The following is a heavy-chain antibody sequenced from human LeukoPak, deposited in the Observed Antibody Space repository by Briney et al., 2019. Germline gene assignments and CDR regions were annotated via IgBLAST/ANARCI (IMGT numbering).Heavy chain of an antibody. CDR2: IYYSGSTSYYSGST. Sequence: SETLSLTCTVSGGSISSSNSYWGWIRQPPGKGLEWIGSIYYSGSTSYYSGSTYYNPSLKSRVTISVDTAKNQFSLKLSSVTAADTAVYYCARRRRWLQFNYYYYYMDVWGKGTTVTISS. J-gene: IGHJ6*03. D-gene: IGHD5-24*01. V-gene: IGHV4-39*01. CDR1: GGSISSSNSY. CDR3: ARRRRWLQFNYYYYYMDV.